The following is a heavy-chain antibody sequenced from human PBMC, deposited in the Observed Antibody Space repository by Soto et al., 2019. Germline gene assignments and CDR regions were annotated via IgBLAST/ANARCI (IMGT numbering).Heavy chain of an antibody. CDR1: GFTSDDYDYA. CDR2: IRGSTYGGTT. CDR3: SRDGDFYGLDV. J-gene: IGHJ6*02. Sequence: PGGSLRLSCTFSGFTSDDYDYALTWVRQAPGKGLQWLGLIRGSTYGGTTEYAASVKGRFTISRDDSKAITYLQMNSLKTEDTAVYYCSRDGDFYGLDVWGQGTTVTVSS. D-gene: IGHD3-3*01. V-gene: IGHV3-49*04.